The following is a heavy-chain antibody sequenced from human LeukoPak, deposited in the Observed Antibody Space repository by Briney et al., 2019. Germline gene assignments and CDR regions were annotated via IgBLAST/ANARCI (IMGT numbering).Heavy chain of an antibody. Sequence: PGGSLRLSCAASGFTFSSYAMSWVRQAPGKGLEWVSAISGSGGSTYYADSVKGRFTISRDNSKNTLYLQMNSLRAEDTAVYYCARDLGQGQANPYYFDYWGQGTLVTVSS. CDR3: ARDLGQGQANPYYFDY. V-gene: IGHV3-23*01. J-gene: IGHJ4*02. CDR2: ISGSGGST. D-gene: IGHD4/OR15-4a*01. CDR1: GFTFSSYA.